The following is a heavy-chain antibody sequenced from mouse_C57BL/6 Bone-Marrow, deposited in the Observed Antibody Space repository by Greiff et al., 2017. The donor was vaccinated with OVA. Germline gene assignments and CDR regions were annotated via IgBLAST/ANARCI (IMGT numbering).Heavy chain of an antibody. J-gene: IGHJ2*01. CDR3: AIYYSNYRYYFDY. D-gene: IGHD2-5*01. V-gene: IGHV5-9*01. Sequence: EVKVIESGGGLVKPGGSLKLSCAASGFTFSSYTMSWVRQTPEKRLEWVATISGGGGNTYYPDSVKGRFTISRDNAKNTLYLQMSSLRSEDTALYYCAIYYSNYRYYFDYWGQGTTLTVSS. CDR2: ISGGGGNT. CDR1: GFTFSSYT.